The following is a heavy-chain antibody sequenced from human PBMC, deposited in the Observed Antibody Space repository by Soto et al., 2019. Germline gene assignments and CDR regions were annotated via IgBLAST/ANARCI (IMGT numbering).Heavy chain of an antibody. CDR2: IYPGDSET. J-gene: IGHJ3*02. D-gene: IGHD2-15*01. CDR1: EYSFTNNW. V-gene: IGHV5-51*01. CDR3: ARSAANLEGKPFDI. Sequence: EVQLVQSGAEVKQPGESLKISCKGSEYSFTNNWIVWVRQMPGKGLEWMGVIYPGDSETTYSPSFQGHATISVDKSISTAFLQWSSLKASDTAMYYCARSAANLEGKPFDIWGQGTMVTVSS.